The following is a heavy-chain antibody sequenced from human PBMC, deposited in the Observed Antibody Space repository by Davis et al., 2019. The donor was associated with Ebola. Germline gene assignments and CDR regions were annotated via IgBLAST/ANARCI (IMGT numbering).Heavy chain of an antibody. CDR3: AKQLGSGFMYDGMDF. Sequence: GESLKISCAASGFTFSSYGMHWVRQAPGKGLECVAVISYDGNQKYYADSVKGRFTISRENSNNSIFLQLNSLRAEDTAVYYCAKQLGSGFMYDGMDFWGQGTTVTVSS. CDR2: ISYDGNQK. D-gene: IGHD3-3*01. J-gene: IGHJ6*02. V-gene: IGHV3-30*18. CDR1: GFTFSSYG.